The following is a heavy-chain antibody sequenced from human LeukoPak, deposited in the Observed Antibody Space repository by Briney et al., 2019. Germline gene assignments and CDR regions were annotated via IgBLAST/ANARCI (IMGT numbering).Heavy chain of an antibody. CDR1: GYSFTSYW. CDR2: IYPGDSDT. J-gene: IGHJ5*02. V-gene: IGHV5-51*01. CDR3: ARSEPGYSYGTGWFDP. Sequence: GESLKISCKGSGYSFTSYWIGWVRQMPVKGLEWMGIIYPGDSDTRYSPSFQGQVTISADKSISTAYLQWSSLKASDTAMYYCARSEPGYSYGTGWFDPWGQGTLVTVSS. D-gene: IGHD5-18*01.